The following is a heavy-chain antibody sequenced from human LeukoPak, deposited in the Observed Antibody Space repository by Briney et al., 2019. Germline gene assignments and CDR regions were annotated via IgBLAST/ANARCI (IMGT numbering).Heavy chain of an antibody. D-gene: IGHD2-2*01. CDR3: ARGGDTDIVVVPAAMGFDY. Sequence: GASVKVSCKASGYTFTGYYMHWVRQAPGQGLEWMGWINPNSGGTNYAQKFQGRVTVTRDTSISTAYMELSRLRSDDTAVYYCARGGDTDIVVVPAAMGFDYWGQGTLVTVSS. J-gene: IGHJ4*02. CDR2: INPNSGGT. CDR1: GYTFTGYY. V-gene: IGHV1-2*02.